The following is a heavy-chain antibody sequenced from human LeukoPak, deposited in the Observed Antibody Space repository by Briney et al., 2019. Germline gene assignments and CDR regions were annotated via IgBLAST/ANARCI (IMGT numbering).Heavy chain of an antibody. Sequence: PSETLSLTCAVYGGSFSGYYWSWIRQPPGKGLEWIGEINHSGSTNYNPSLKSRVTISVDTSKNQFSLKLSSVTAADTAVYYCARRRDGYSYYFDYWGQGTLVTVSS. J-gene: IGHJ4*02. D-gene: IGHD5-24*01. V-gene: IGHV4-34*01. CDR3: ARRRDGYSYYFDY. CDR1: GGSFSGYY. CDR2: INHSGST.